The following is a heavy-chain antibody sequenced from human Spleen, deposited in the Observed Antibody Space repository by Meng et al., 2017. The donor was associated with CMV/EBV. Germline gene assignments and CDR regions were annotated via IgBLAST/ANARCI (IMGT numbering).Heavy chain of an antibody. V-gene: IGHV3-43*01. CDR1: GFTFDDYT. CDR3: AKTSGSYSLLDYFDY. J-gene: IGHJ4*02. Sequence: GESLKISCAASGFTFDDYTMHWVRQGPGKGLEWVSLISRDGGSTYYADSVKGRFTISRDNSKNTLYLQMNSLRAEDTAVYYCAKTSGSYSLLDYFDYWGQGTLVTVSS. CDR2: ISRDGGST. D-gene: IGHD1-26*01.